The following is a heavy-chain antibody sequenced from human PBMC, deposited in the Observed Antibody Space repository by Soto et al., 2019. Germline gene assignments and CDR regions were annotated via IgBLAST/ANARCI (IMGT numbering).Heavy chain of an antibody. CDR2: IYWDNDR. D-gene: IGHD1-20*01. Sequence: QITLKESGPTLVEPTQTLTLTCNFSGFSLATGGVGVGWIRQSPGKALEYLALIYWDNDRRYNPSLKTRLAIVKHTSKTLVVLTISNGDPTDPATYFCEHGRGGYNWNDGDFDYWGRGTLVTVSS. V-gene: IGHV2-5*02. CDR3: EHGRGGYNWNDGDFDY. CDR1: GFSLATGGVG. J-gene: IGHJ4*02.